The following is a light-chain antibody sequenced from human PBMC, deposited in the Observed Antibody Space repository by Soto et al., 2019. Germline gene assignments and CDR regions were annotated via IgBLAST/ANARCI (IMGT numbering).Light chain of an antibody. V-gene: IGKV1-39*01. Sequence: DIQMTRSPSSLSASIRDRVTITCRASQSISTYLNWYQQKPGKAPKLLIYAASSLQSGVPSRFSGSGSGTDFTLTISSLQPEDFATYYCQQSYSTPPSFGQGTKVDIK. CDR1: QSISTY. CDR3: QQSYSTPPS. J-gene: IGKJ1*01. CDR2: AAS.